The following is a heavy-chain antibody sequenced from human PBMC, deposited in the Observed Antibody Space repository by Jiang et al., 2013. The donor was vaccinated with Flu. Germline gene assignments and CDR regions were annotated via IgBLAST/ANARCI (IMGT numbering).Heavy chain of an antibody. CDR3: ARGLSFFSGEKYGMDV. CDR1: GYTFISYD. Sequence: GAEVKKPGASVKVSCKASGYTFISYDINWVRQATGQGLEWMGWMSPKSGDTGYAQKFQGRVTMTRDTSISTAYTELSSLTSEDTAVYYCARGLSFFSGEKYGMDVWGQGTAVTVSS. V-gene: IGHV1-8*01. J-gene: IGHJ6*02. CDR2: MSPKSGDT. D-gene: IGHD1-1*01.